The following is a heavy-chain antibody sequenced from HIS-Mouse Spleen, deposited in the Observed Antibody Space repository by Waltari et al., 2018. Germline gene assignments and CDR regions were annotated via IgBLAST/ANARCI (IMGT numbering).Heavy chain of an antibody. CDR2: IYYSGST. CDR1: GGSISSSSYY. D-gene: IGHD2-2*01. CDR3: ATAPGGYCSSTSCSDAFDI. Sequence: QLQLQESGPGLVKPSETLSLTCTVSGGSISSSSYYWGWIRQPPGKGLEWIGSIYYSGSTYYNPSLKRRVTISVDTSKNQFSLKLSSVTAADTSVYYCATAPGGYCSSTSCSDAFDIWGQGTMVTVSS. V-gene: IGHV4-39*07. J-gene: IGHJ3*02.